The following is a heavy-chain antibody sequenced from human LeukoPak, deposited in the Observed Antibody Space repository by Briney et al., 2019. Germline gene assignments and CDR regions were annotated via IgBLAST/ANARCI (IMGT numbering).Heavy chain of an antibody. CDR2: IYYSGST. CDR3: ARGTDVQWDY. V-gene: IGHV4-59*01. J-gene: IGHJ4*02. Sequence: SETLSLTCNVSGGSISSNYWSWIRQPPGKGLEWIGYIYYSGSTNYNPSLKSRVTISVDTSKNQFSLKLSSVTAADTAVYYCARGTDVQWDYWGQGTLVTVSS. D-gene: IGHD1-26*01. CDR1: GGSISSNY.